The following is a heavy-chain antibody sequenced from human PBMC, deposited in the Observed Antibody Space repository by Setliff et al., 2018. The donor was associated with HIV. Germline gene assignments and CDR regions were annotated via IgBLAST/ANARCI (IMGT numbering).Heavy chain of an antibody. D-gene: IGHD2-15*01. J-gene: IGHJ6*03. V-gene: IGHV3-23*01. CDR3: AKAGGGILYFYYMDV. CDR1: GFTFSDFA. CDR2: ISGRGTNT. Sequence: GGSLRLSCAASGFTFSDFAMNWVRRAPGKGLAWVSTISGRGTNTYYADSVKGRFTISRDNSKNTPSLQLNSLRAEDSAVYYCAKAGGGILYFYYMDVWGEGTTVTVSS.